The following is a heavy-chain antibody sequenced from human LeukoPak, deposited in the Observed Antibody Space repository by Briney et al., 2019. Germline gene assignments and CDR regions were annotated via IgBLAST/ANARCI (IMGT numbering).Heavy chain of an antibody. V-gene: IGHV4-39*01. CDR1: GGSVTSASHY. Sequence: PSETLSLTCTVSGGSVTSASHYWAWIRQPPGKGLEWIGSIHYSGSTYYSPSLKSRLTISGDTSKSQFSLKLTFVTAADTAVYYCTRHHDYGDKSDYWGQGTLVTVSS. CDR3: TRHHDYGDKSDY. CDR2: IHYSGST. D-gene: IGHD4-23*01. J-gene: IGHJ4*02.